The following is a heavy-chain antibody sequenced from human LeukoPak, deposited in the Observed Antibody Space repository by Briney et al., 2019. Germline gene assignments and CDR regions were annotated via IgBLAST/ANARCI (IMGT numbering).Heavy chain of an antibody. V-gene: IGHV4-38-2*01. D-gene: IGHD3-9*01. CDR2: IYHSGTT. Sequence: KPSETLCLTCAVSGYSIGTGYYWGWIRQPPGQGLEWIGSIYHSGTTYYNPSLKSRVTISVDTSKNQFSLRLSSVTAADTAFYYCARSDILTGYYGIDDYWGQGTLVTVSS. CDR1: GYSIGTGYY. J-gene: IGHJ4*02. CDR3: ARSDILTGYYGIDDY.